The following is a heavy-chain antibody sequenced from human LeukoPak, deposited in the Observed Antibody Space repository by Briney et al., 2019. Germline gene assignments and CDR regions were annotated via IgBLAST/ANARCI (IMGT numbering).Heavy chain of an antibody. D-gene: IGHD6-13*01. CDR1: GFTFSSYP. J-gene: IGHJ4*02. Sequence: GGSLRLSCAASGFTFSSYPMSWVRQAPGKGLEWVSAISGSGGSTYYADSVKGRFTISRDNSKNTLYLQMNSLRAEDTAVYYCAKPPSFGQLAYYFDYWGQGTLVTVSS. V-gene: IGHV3-23*01. CDR3: AKPPSFGQLAYYFDY. CDR2: ISGSGGST.